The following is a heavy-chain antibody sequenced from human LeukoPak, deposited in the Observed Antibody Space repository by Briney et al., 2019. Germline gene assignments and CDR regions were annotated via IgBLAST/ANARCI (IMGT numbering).Heavy chain of an antibody. Sequence: ASVKVSCKASGYTFINYGISWVRQASGQGLEWMGWMNPNSGNTGYAQKFQGRVTMTRNTSISTAYMELSSLRSEDTAVYYCASARPSRLEMGSVEGSLFDIWGQGTMVTVSS. J-gene: IGHJ3*02. CDR2: MNPNSGNT. V-gene: IGHV1-8*02. D-gene: IGHD3-16*01. CDR3: ASARPSRLEMGSVEGSLFDI. CDR1: GYTFINYG.